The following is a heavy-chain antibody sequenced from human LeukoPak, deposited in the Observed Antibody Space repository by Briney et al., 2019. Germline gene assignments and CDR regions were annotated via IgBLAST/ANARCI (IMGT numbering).Heavy chain of an antibody. Sequence: PGGSLRLSCAASGFTFSSYAMSWVRQAPGKGLEWVSYISSSSSTIYYADSVKGRFTISRDNAKNSLYLQMNSLRAEDTAVYYCARVSRSWPLYYFDYWGQGTLVTVSS. J-gene: IGHJ4*02. V-gene: IGHV3-48*01. CDR1: GFTFSSYA. CDR3: ARVSRSWPLYYFDY. D-gene: IGHD6-13*01. CDR2: ISSSSSTI.